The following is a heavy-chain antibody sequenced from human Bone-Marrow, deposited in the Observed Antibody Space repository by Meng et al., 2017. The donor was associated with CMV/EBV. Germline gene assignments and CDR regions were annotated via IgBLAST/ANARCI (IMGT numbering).Heavy chain of an antibody. CDR1: GFTFSSYG. CDR2: IRYDGSNK. J-gene: IGHJ6*02. V-gene: IGHV3-30*02. CDR3: AKDHLTVTTRYSGMDV. Sequence: GGSLRLSCAASGFTFSSYGMHWVRQAPGKGLEWVAFIRYDGSNKYYADSVKGRFTISRDNSKNTLYLQMNSLRAEDTAVYYCAKDHLTVTTRYSGMDVWGQGTTVTVPS. D-gene: IGHD4-11*01.